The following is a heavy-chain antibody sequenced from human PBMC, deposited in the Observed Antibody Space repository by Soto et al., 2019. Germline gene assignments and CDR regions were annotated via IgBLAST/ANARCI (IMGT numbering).Heavy chain of an antibody. Sequence: EVQLVESGGGLVQPGGSLKLSCAASGFTFSGSAIHWVRQASGKGLEWVGRIRSKGNSYATSYGASVKGRFTISRDDSRNTAYLQMNSLKTEDTAVYCCIRRWGFGELLDYWGQGTLVTVSS. J-gene: IGHJ4*02. CDR3: IRRWGFGELLDY. CDR2: IRSKGNSYAT. V-gene: IGHV3-73*02. D-gene: IGHD3-10*01. CDR1: GFTFSGSA.